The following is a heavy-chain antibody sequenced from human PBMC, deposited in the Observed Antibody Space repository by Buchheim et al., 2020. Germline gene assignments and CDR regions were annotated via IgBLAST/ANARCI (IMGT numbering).Heavy chain of an antibody. CDR3: ARDGTAVSTGSYY. V-gene: IGHV3-7*01. D-gene: IGHD4-11*01. Sequence: EVQLVESGGGLVQPGGSLRLSCAASGFSFSGFWMRWVRQAPGKGLEWVANIKQDGSEKYYVDSVKGRFTIYRDNAKNLLYLQMNSLRAEDTAVYYCARDGTAVSTGSYYWGQGTL. CDR2: IKQDGSEK. CDR1: GFSFSGFW. J-gene: IGHJ4*02.